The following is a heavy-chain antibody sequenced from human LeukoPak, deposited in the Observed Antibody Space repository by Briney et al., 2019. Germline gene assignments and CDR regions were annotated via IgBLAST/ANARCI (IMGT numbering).Heavy chain of an antibody. CDR1: GYTFTSYY. CDR3: ARENQAHDY. CDR2: IDPSGGST. J-gene: IGHJ4*02. V-gene: IGHV1-46*01. Sequence: ASVKVSCKASGYTFTSYYMHWVRKAPGQGLEWMGIIDPSGGSTSYAQKFQGRVTMTRDTSTSTVYMVLSSLRSEDTAVYYCARENQAHDYWGQGTLVTVSS.